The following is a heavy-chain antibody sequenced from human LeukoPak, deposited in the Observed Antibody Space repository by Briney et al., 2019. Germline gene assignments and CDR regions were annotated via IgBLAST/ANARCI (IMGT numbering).Heavy chain of an antibody. J-gene: IGHJ4*02. CDR1: GFTFSSYD. CDR3: ASSAYHDVLPLPSYFDN. Sequence: GGSLRLSCAVSGFTFSSYDMSWVRQAPGKGLEWVSYISSSGSTTYYADSVKGRFTISRDNAKKSVYLQMNSLRAEDTAVYYCASSAYHDVLPLPSYFDNWGQGTLVTVSS. CDR2: ISSSGSTT. D-gene: IGHD3-9*01. V-gene: IGHV3-48*03.